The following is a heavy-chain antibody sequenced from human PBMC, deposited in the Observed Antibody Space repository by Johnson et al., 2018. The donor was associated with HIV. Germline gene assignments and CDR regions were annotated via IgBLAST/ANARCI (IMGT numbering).Heavy chain of an antibody. Sequence: QVQLVESGGGLVQPGGSLRLSCAASGFTFSDHYMDWVRQAPGKGLEWVAFIWYDGTNKYYADSVKGRFTISRDDSKNTLYLQINSLKTDDTAVYYCTTVRGAFDIWGQGTMVTVSS. CDR3: TTVRGAFDI. J-gene: IGHJ3*02. V-gene: IGHV3-33*08. D-gene: IGHD3-16*01. CDR1: GFTFSDHY. CDR2: IWYDGTNK.